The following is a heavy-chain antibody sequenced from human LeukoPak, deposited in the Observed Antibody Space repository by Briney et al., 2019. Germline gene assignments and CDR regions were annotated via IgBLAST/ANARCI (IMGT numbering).Heavy chain of an antibody. Sequence: PGGSLRLSCAASGFTFSSYWMHWVRHAPGKGLVWVSRINSDGSSTSYADSVKGRFTISRDNAKNTLYLQMNSLRAEDTAVYYCASSLGYYDSSGYPQFDHWGQGTLVTVSS. CDR2: INSDGSST. J-gene: IGHJ5*02. D-gene: IGHD3-22*01. CDR3: ASSLGYYDSSGYPQFDH. CDR1: GFTFSSYW. V-gene: IGHV3-74*01.